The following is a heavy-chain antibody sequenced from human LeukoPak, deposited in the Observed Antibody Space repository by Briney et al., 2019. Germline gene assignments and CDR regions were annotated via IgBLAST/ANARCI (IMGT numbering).Heavy chain of an antibody. Sequence: GESLKISCKGSGYTFTTHWTGWVRQMPGKGLEWMGIIYPGDSDTRYSPSFQGQVIISADKSINTAYLQWSSLKASDSAIYYCVSPPRGQSGYIEYWGQGTLVTVSS. CDR2: IYPGDSDT. J-gene: IGHJ4*02. CDR3: VSPPRGQSGYIEY. CDR1: GYTFTTHW. V-gene: IGHV5-51*01. D-gene: IGHD5-12*01.